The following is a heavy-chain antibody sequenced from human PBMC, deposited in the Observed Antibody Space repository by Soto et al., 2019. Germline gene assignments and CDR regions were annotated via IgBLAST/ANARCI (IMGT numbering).Heavy chain of an antibody. CDR2: MNPNSGNT. J-gene: IGHJ5*02. V-gene: IGHV1-8*01. CDR1: GYTFTKFD. Sequence: QVQLVQSGAEVKKPGASVRVSCKASGYTFTKFDINWVRQATGPGLEWMGWMNPNSGNTGYAQKFQGRVTMTRNTSRTTAYMELSTLRSEDTAVYYCVRGDYGDYSHWFDPWGQGTLVTVSS. CDR3: VRGDYGDYSHWFDP. D-gene: IGHD4-17*01.